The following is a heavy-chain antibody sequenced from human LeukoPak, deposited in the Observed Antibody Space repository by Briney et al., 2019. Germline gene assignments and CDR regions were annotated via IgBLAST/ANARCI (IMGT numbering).Heavy chain of an antibody. CDR1: GFTFSSYA. J-gene: IGHJ3*02. V-gene: IGHV3-23*01. D-gene: IGHD3-9*01. Sequence: GGSLRLSCAASGFTFSSYAMSWVRQAPGKGLEWVSAISGSGGSTYYADSVKGRLTISRDNSKNTLYLQMNSLRAEDTAVYYCAKGGRYFDWLSGDAFDIWGQGTMVTVSS. CDR3: AKGGRYFDWLSGDAFDI. CDR2: ISGSGGST.